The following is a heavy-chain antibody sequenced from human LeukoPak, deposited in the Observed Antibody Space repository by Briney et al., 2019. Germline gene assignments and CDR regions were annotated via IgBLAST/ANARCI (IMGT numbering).Heavy chain of an antibody. V-gene: IGHV1-69*06. CDR1: GGTFSSYA. CDR2: IIPIFGTA. J-gene: IGHJ2*01. D-gene: IGHD3-22*01. CDR3: ARDPDNDSSGFWYFDL. Sequence: SVKVSCKASGGTFSSYAISWVRQAPGQGLEWMGGIIPIFGTANYAQKFQGRVTITADKSTSTAYMELSSLRSEDTAVYYCARDPDNDSSGFWYFDLWGRGTLVTVSS.